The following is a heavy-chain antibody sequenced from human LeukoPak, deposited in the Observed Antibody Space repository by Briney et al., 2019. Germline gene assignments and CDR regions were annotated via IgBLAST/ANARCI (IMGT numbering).Heavy chain of an antibody. Sequence: SVKVSCKASGGTFSSYPVSWVRQAPGQGLEWMGGIIPIFDTPTYAQKFQGRVTIAAVESTSTAYMELSSLRSEDTAVYYCATDRDFWSGYSSFDYWGQGTLVTVSS. CDR3: ATDRDFWSGYSSFDY. CDR2: IIPIFDTP. CDR1: GGTFSSYP. J-gene: IGHJ4*02. D-gene: IGHD3-3*01. V-gene: IGHV1-69*01.